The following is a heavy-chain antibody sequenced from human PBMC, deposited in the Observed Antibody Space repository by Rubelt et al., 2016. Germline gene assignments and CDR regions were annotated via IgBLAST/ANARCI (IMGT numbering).Heavy chain of an antibody. D-gene: IGHD3-22*01. J-gene: IGHJ4*02. CDR1: GYTFTTYG. CDR3: ARGYFDSTGDFDY. V-gene: IGHV1-18*01. Sequence: QVHLVQSAIEVKKPGASVKISCKTSGYTFTTYGIIWVRRAPGQGLEWMGWINTYNDKTNYPQKFQGRVSMTTDSSTNTAYMELGGLRSDDTAVYYCARGYFDSTGDFDYWGQGTLVTVSS. CDR2: INTYNDKT.